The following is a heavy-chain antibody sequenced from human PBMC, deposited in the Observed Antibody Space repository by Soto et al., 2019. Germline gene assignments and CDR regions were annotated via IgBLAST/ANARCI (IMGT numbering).Heavy chain of an antibody. Sequence: ASVKVPCKVSGYSLNELCMHWVRQPPGKGLEWIGGFDPEEGKMIYAQNFQGRVTMTEDTSTDTAYMELNSLTSEDTAIYYCATDLGVALAPLSILYFQQWGQGTVVTVLL. V-gene: IGHV1-24*01. CDR1: GYSLNELC. CDR2: FDPEEGKM. CDR3: ATDLGVALAPLSILYFQQ. J-gene: IGHJ1*01. D-gene: IGHD3-10*01.